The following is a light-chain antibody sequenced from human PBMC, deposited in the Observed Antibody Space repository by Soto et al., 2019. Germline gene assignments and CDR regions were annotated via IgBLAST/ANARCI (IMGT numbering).Light chain of an antibody. CDR1: QTISKF. Sequence: DIQLTQSPSLLSASVGDRVTITCRASQTISKFLSWYQQKPGKAPKLLIYAASTLQDGVPSRFSGSGSGTEFTLTNSSLQPEDFATYYCQLINSFFGGGTRVEI. J-gene: IGKJ4*01. V-gene: IGKV1-9*01. CDR2: AAS. CDR3: QLINSF.